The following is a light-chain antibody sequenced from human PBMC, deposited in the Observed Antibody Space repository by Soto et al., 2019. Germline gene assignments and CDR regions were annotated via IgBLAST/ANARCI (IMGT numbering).Light chain of an antibody. Sequence: DIVLTQSPASRCHSPVPTPTVYCXXXQSVSSSYLAWYQQKPGQAPRLLIYGASSRATGIPDRFSGSGSGTDFTLTISRLEPEGFAVYYCQQYGSSLSWTFGQGTKVDIK. CDR2: GAS. CDR3: QQYGSSLSWT. CDR1: QSVSSSY. J-gene: IGKJ1*01. V-gene: IGKV3-20*01.